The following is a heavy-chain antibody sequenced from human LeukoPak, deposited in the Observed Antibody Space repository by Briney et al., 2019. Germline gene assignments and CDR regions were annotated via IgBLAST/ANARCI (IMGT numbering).Heavy chain of an antibody. CDR2: IYYSGST. CDR1: GGSISSYY. J-gene: IGHJ4*02. CDR3: ARAATVTLDY. V-gene: IGHV4-59*01. D-gene: IGHD4-11*01. Sequence: SETLSLTCTVSGGSISSYYWSWIRQPPGKGLEWIGYIYYSGSTNYNPSLKSRVTISVETSKNQFSLKLSSVTAADTAVYYCARAATVTLDYWGQGTLVTVSS.